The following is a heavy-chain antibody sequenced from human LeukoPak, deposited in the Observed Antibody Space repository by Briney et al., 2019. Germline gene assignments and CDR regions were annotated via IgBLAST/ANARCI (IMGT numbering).Heavy chain of an antibody. CDR1: GFTFSAYA. V-gene: IGHV3-7*01. J-gene: IGHJ1*01. Sequence: GGSLRLSCATSGFTFSAYAMNWVRQAPGKGLEWVAHINPDGRDTYYVDSVKGRFTISRDNAQNSMYLQMNSLRVEDTAVYYCTSWGDTTAEYFQRWGQGTLVTVSS. CDR3: TSWGDTTAEYFQR. CDR2: INPDGRDT. D-gene: IGHD2-21*02.